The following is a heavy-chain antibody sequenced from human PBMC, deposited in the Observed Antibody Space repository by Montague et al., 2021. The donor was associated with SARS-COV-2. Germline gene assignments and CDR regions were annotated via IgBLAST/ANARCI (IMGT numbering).Heavy chain of an antibody. CDR2: IHHDGHT. D-gene: IGHD3-10*01. CDR1: GGPVSSGAYS. J-gene: IGHJ3*01. CDR3: AKSRITMVRGIYDAFDV. V-gene: IGHV4-30-2*01. Sequence: TLSLTCAVSGGPVSSGAYSWTWVRQPPGKGLEWIGYIHHDGHTHYNPSLRSRVTISVERSKNQFSLKLTSVSAADTAVYFCAKSRITMVRGIYDAFDVWGQGTMVTVSS.